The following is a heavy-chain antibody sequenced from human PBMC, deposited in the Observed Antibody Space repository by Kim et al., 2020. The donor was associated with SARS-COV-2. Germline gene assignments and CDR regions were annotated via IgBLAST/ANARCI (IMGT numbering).Heavy chain of an antibody. J-gene: IGHJ5*02. CDR1: GFTFSSYA. Sequence: GGSLRLSCAASGFTFSSYAMHWVRQAPGKGLEWVAVISYDGSNKYYADSVKGRFTISRDNSKNTLYLQMNSLRAEDTAVYYCARDGYGYIAAVGGFDPWGQGTLVTVSS. V-gene: IGHV3-30*04. CDR3: ARDGYGYIAAVGGFDP. D-gene: IGHD6-13*01. CDR2: ISYDGSNK.